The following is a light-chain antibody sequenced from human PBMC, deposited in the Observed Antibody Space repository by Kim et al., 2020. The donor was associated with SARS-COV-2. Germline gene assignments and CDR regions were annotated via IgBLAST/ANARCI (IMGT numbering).Light chain of an antibody. CDR2: GRN. Sequence: SSELTQDPAVSVALGQTVRITCQGDSLRNYFASWYQQKPGQAPVLVIYGRNNRPSGIADRFSGSRSGDTATLTIPGAQAEDDADYYCNSRDSSGSHGVFG. CDR3: NSRDSSGSHGV. J-gene: IGLJ3*02. V-gene: IGLV3-19*01. CDR1: SLRNYF.